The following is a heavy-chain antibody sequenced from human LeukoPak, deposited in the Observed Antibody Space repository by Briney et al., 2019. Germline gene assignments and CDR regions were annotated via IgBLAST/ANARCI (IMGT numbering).Heavy chain of an antibody. J-gene: IGHJ6*02. CDR3: ARDQNNNYGSGSYYHYYYYYYGMDV. CDR1: GYTFTGYY. D-gene: IGHD3-10*01. V-gene: IGHV1-46*01. Sequence: ASVKVSCKASGYTFTGYYMHWVRQAPGQGLEWMGIINPSGGSTSYAQKFQGRVTMTRDTSTSTVYMELSSLRSEDTAVYYCARDQNNNYGSGSYYHYYYYYYGMDVWGQGTTVTVSS. CDR2: INPSGGST.